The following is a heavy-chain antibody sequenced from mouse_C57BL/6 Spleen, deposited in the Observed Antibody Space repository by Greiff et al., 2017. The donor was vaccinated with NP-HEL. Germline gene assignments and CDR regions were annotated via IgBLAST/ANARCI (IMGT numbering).Heavy chain of an antibody. V-gene: IGHV1-55*01. Sequence: VQLQQPGAELVKPGASVKMSCKASGYTFTSYWITWVKQRPGQGLEWIGDIYPGSGSTNYNEKFKSKATLTVDTSSSTAYMQLSSLTSEDSAVYYCAKKNHNWAWFAYWGQGTLVTVSA. D-gene: IGHD4-1*01. CDR1: GYTFTSYW. CDR2: IYPGSGST. J-gene: IGHJ3*01. CDR3: AKKNHNWAWFAY.